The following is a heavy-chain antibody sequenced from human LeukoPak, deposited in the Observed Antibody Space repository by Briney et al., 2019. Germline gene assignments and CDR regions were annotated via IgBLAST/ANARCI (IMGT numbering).Heavy chain of an antibody. CDR1: GGTFSSYA. CDR2: IIPIFVTA. CDR3: ARGLLTVTRIDYYYYYMDV. D-gene: IGHD4-17*01. Sequence: ASVKVSCKASGGTFSSYAISWVRQAPGQRLEWMGGIIPIFVTANYAQKFQGRITITTDESTSTAYMELSSLRSEDTAVYYCARGLLTVTRIDYYYYYMDVWGKGTTVTVSS. V-gene: IGHV1-69*05. J-gene: IGHJ6*03.